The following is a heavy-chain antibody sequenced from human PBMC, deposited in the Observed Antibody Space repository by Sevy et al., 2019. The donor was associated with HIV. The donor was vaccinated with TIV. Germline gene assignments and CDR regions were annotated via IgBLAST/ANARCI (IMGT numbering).Heavy chain of an antibody. J-gene: IGHJ4*02. CDR1: GFAFYDYS. V-gene: IGHV3-23*01. CDR3: AREGCTRPHDY. Sequence: GGSLRLSCAASGFAFYDYSMSWIRQAPGKGLEWVATLSFGCGKINHADSVKGRFTISRVNSKNSFYLQMDNLRVEDTALYYCAREGCTRPHDYWGQGTRVTVSS. CDR2: LSFGCGKI. D-gene: IGHD2-8*01.